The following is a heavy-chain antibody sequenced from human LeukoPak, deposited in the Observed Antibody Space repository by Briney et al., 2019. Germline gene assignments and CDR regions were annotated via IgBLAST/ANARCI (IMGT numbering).Heavy chain of an antibody. D-gene: IGHD3-22*01. CDR3: ARHFTYYYDSSGYPRDAFDI. V-gene: IGHV4-59*08. CDR2: IYYTGST. Sequence: PSETLSLTCTVSGGSISPYYWSWIRQSPGNGLVWIGYIYYTGSTNYNPSLKSRVTISVDMPKNQFSLKLRSVTAADTALYYCARHFTYYYDSSGYPRDAFDIWGQGTMVTVSS. J-gene: IGHJ3*02. CDR1: GGSISPYY.